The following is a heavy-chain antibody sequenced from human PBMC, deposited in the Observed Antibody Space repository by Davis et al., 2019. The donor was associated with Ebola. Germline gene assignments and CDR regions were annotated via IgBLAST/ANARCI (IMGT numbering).Heavy chain of an antibody. Sequence: SVKVSCKASGGTFSSYTISWVRQAPGQGLEWMGRIIPILAITNYAQKFQGRFTITAHKSTSTAYMELSSLRSGDTAVYYCATRREGYTWAEEYWGQGTVVTVSS. J-gene: IGHJ4*02. D-gene: IGHD5-24*01. CDR1: GGTFSSYT. CDR3: ATRREGYTWAEEY. CDR2: IIPILAIT. V-gene: IGHV1-69*02.